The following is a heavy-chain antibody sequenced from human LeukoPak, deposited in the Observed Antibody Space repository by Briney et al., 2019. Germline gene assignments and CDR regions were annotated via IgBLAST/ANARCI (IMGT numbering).Heavy chain of an antibody. CDR3: ARGRVSSSTWYSTYYYYFYMDV. V-gene: IGHV4-59*12. D-gene: IGHD6-13*01. CDR1: GGSISSYY. Sequence: PSETLSLTCTVSGGSISSYYWSWIRQPPGKGLDWIGYIYYSGSTNYKSSLKSRVTMSVDTSKNQFSLKLSSVTAADTAVYFCARGRVSSSTWYSTYYYYFYMDVWGKGTTVTVSS. J-gene: IGHJ6*03. CDR2: IYYSGST.